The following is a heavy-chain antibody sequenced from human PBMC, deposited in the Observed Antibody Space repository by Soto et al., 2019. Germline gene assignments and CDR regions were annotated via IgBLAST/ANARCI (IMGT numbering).Heavy chain of an antibody. D-gene: IGHD5-12*01. CDR1: GFTFSSYW. CDR2: IKQDGSEK. V-gene: IGHV3-7*03. Sequence: VGSLRLSCAGTGFTFSSYWMSWVRQAPGKGLEWVANIKQDGSEKYYVDSVKGRFTISRDNAKNSLYLQMNSLRAEDTAVYYCARDRDGYNYVDYWGQGTLVTVSS. CDR3: ARDRDGYNYVDY. J-gene: IGHJ4*02.